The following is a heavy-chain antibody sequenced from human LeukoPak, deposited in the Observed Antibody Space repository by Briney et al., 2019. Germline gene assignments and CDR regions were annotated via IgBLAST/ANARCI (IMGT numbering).Heavy chain of an antibody. CDR3: ARGHPHYYDSSGYGLDY. CDR1: GFTFSNYW. D-gene: IGHD3-22*01. J-gene: IGHJ4*02. Sequence: GGSLRLSCAASGFTFSNYWMHWVRQAPGKGLVWVSRINSDGINTSYPDSVKGRFTISRDNAKNTLNLQMDSLRAEDTAVYYCARGHPHYYDSSGYGLDYWGQGTLVTVSS. CDR2: INSDGINT. V-gene: IGHV3-74*01.